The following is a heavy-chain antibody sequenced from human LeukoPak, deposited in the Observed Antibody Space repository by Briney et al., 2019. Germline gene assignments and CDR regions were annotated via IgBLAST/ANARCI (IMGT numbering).Heavy chain of an antibody. V-gene: IGHV3-74*01. Sequence: GGSLSSSCAASGFTLSSYSRHWVRQAPGKGLVWVSRFNSDGSNTDYADSVKGRFTISSDNAKNTLYLQMNSLRAEDTAVYYCPRARRWLQFHDAFTVSGQATMVTVSS. D-gene: IGHD5-24*01. CDR2: FNSDGSNT. CDR1: GFTLSSYS. J-gene: IGHJ3*01. CDR3: PRARRWLQFHDAFTV.